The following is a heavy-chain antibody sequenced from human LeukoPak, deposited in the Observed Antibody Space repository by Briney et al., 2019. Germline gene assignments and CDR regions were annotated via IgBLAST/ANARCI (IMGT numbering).Heavy chain of an antibody. CDR3: ARDSNDDPVWYFNL. CDR2: INPNSGGT. CDR1: GYTFTGHY. Sequence: ASVKVSCKASGYTFTGHYMHWVRQAPGQGLEWMGWINPNSGGTNYAQKFQGRVTMTRDTSISTAYMELSRLRSDDTAVYYCARDSNDDPVWYFNLWGRGTLVTVSS. V-gene: IGHV1-2*02. J-gene: IGHJ2*01. D-gene: IGHD4-11*01.